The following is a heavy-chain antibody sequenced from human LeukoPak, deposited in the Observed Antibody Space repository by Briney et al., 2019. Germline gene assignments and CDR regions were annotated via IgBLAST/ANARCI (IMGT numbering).Heavy chain of an antibody. CDR2: IYYSGST. D-gene: IGHD3-10*01. Sequence: SETLSLTCAVSSVSTSGYYWSWIRQPPGKGLEWLGYIYYSGSTNYNPSLESRVTISVDMSKNHISLRLSSLTAADTAVYYCATLVRGKSRYYFDYWGQGILVTVSS. CDR1: SVSTSGYY. V-gene: IGHV4-59*01. CDR3: ATLVRGKSRYYFDY. J-gene: IGHJ4*02.